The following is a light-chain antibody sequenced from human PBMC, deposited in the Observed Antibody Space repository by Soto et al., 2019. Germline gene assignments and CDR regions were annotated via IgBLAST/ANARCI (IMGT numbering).Light chain of an antibody. CDR2: SND. J-gene: IGLJ3*02. CDR3: VAWDDSLNGRV. V-gene: IGLV1-44*01. Sequence: QSVLTQPPSASGTPGQRVTISCSGSSSNIGSNTVNWYQQLPGTAPKLLMYSNDQRPSGVPDRFSGSKSGTSASLAISGLQSEDEADYYCVAWDDSLNGRVFGGGTKLTVL. CDR1: SSNIGSNT.